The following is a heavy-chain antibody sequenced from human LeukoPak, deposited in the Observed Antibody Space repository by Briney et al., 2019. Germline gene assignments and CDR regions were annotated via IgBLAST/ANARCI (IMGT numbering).Heavy chain of an antibody. CDR3: ARDPNPIDY. CDR2: IYHRGST. D-gene: IGHD1-14*01. CDR1: GGSISSGAYY. Sequence: SETLSLTCSVSGGSISSGAYYWTWIRQHPGKGLEWIGYIYHRGSTYYNPSLKSRVTISIDMSKNQFSLKLSSVTAADTAVYYCARDPNPIDYWGQGTLVTVSS. J-gene: IGHJ4*02. V-gene: IGHV4-31*03.